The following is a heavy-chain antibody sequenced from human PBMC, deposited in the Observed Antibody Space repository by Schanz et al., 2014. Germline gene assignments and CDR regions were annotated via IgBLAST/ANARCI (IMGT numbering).Heavy chain of an antibody. Sequence: VQLLQSGGALVQPGGSLRLSCSASGFTFSTYYMNWVRQPPGKGLEWVSLVTWDGGYTYYADSVKGRFTISRDNSKNSLYLQMDSLRSEDTALYYCAKNRAGGYESFLDSWGQGTLVTVSS. CDR2: VTWDGGYT. V-gene: IGHV3-43*01. CDR1: GFTFSTYY. D-gene: IGHD5-12*01. J-gene: IGHJ4*02. CDR3: AKNRAGGYESFLDS.